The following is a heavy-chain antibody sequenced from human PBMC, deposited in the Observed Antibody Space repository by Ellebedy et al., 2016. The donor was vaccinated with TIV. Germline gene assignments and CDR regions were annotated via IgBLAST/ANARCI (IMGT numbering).Heavy chain of an antibody. J-gene: IGHJ1*01. CDR2: IHYSGTT. V-gene: IGHV4-39*01. D-gene: IGHD3-3*01. Sequence: MPSETLSLTCTVSGDAMSDSDYYCGCIRQPPGKGREWNGSIHYSGTTHYNSSLKSRVTISVNTSKNQFSLKLTSVHAADTAVYSCARLEWDQPLRYWGQGTLVTVSS. CDR1: GDAMSDSDYY. CDR3: ARLEWDQPLRY.